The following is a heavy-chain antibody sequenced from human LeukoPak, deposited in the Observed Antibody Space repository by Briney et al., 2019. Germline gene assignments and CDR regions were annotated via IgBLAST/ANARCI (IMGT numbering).Heavy chain of an antibody. D-gene: IGHD3-9*01. V-gene: IGHV3-30*18. CDR2: ISYDGSNK. J-gene: IGHJ4*02. CDR1: GFTFSSYG. Sequence: PGRSLRLSCAASGFTFSSYGMHWVRQAPGKGLEWVAVISYDGSNKYYADSVKGRFTISRDNSKNTLYVEMNTLRAEDTAVYYCAKWGDYDILTGYYVSDFWGQGALVTDSS. CDR3: AKWGDYDILTGYYVSDF.